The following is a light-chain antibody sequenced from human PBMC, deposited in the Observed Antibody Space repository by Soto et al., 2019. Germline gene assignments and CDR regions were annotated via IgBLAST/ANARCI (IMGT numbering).Light chain of an antibody. CDR2: KAS. CDR3: PQYNSLYT. Sequence: DIQMTQSPSTLSASVGDRVTITCRASQSISSWLAWYQQKPGKAPKLLIYKASSLESGVPSRFSGSGSGTEFTLTISSLQPDDFATYYRPQYNSLYTFGQGTKLEIK. CDR1: QSISSW. J-gene: IGKJ2*01. V-gene: IGKV1-5*03.